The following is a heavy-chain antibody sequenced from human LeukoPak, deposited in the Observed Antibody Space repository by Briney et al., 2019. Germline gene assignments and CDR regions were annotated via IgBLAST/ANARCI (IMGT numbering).Heavy chain of an antibody. Sequence: PSETLSLTCAVSGYSISSGYYWGWIRQPPGKGLEWIGSIYHSGSTYYNPSLKSRVTISVDTSKNQFSLKLRSLTAADTAVYYRARHFSRYSNYASAATSLDYWGQGTLVTVSS. CDR3: ARHFSRYSNYASAATSLDY. D-gene: IGHD4-11*01. CDR1: GYSISSGYY. V-gene: IGHV4-38-2*01. CDR2: IYHSGST. J-gene: IGHJ4*02.